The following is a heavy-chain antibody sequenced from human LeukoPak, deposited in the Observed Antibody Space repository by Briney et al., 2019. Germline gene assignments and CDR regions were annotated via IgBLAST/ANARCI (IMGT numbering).Heavy chain of an antibody. D-gene: IGHD3-22*01. CDR3: AKDYYYDSSGPNWFDP. J-gene: IGHJ5*02. V-gene: IGHV3-23*01. CDR2: ISGSGGST. Sequence: GGSLRLSCAASGFTFSSYAMSWVRQAPGKGLEWVSAISGSGGSTYYADSVKGRFTISRDNSKNTLYLQMNSLRAEDTAVHYCAKDYYYDSSGPNWFDPWGQGTLVTVSS. CDR1: GFTFSSYA.